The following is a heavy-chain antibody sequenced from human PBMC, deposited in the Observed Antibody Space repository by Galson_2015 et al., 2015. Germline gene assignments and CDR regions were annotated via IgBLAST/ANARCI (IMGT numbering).Heavy chain of an antibody. D-gene: IGHD6-19*01. CDR2: INTASGNT. Sequence: SVKVSCKASGYKFQGYVIHWVRQAPGQRLEWMGWINTASGNTEYSQKIQDRVTISGDTSASTAHLEVTSLRSEDTAVYYCARGSEWIDYWGQGTLVTVSS. CDR3: ARGSEWIDY. CDR1: GYKFQGYV. J-gene: IGHJ4*02. V-gene: IGHV1-3*04.